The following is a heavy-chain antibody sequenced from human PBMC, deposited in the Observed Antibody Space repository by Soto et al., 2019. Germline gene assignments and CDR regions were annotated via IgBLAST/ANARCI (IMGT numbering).Heavy chain of an antibody. J-gene: IGHJ3*02. D-gene: IGHD3-10*01. Sequence: PGGSLRLSWAASGFTFSAVWMSWVRQAPGKGLEWVSSISSSSSYIYYADSVKGRFTISRDNARNSLYPQMNSLRAEDTAVYYCARDRSLLLWFGELPNAFDIWGQGTMVTVSS. CDR1: GFTFSAVW. CDR3: ARDRSLLLWFGELPNAFDI. CDR2: ISSSSSYI. V-gene: IGHV3-21*01.